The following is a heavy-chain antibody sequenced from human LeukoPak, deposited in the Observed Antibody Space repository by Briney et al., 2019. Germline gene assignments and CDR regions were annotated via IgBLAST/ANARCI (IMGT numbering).Heavy chain of an antibody. Sequence: PGGSLRLSCAASGFTVSSNYMSWVRQAPGKGLEWVAVIYSGGSTYYADSVKGRFTISRDNSKNTLYLQMNSLRAEDTAVYYCARTSLKGGYYYDRAFDIWGQGTMVTVSS. CDR3: ARTSLKGGYYYDRAFDI. CDR2: IYSGGST. J-gene: IGHJ3*02. D-gene: IGHD3-22*01. V-gene: IGHV3-66*02. CDR1: GFTVSSNY.